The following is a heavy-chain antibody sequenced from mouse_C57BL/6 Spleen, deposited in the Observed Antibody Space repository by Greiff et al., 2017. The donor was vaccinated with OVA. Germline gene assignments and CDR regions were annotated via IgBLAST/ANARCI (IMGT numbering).Heavy chain of an antibody. CDR2: ISSGGSYT. CDR1: GFTFSSYG. Sequence: EVNVVESGGDLVKPGGSLKLSCAASGFTFSSYGMSWVRQTPDKRLEWVATISSGGSYTYYPDSVKGRFTISRDNAKNTLYLQMSSLKSEDTAMYYCARRDDYDRNFDYWGQGTTLTVSS. V-gene: IGHV5-6*02. D-gene: IGHD2-4*01. J-gene: IGHJ2*01. CDR3: ARRDDYDRNFDY.